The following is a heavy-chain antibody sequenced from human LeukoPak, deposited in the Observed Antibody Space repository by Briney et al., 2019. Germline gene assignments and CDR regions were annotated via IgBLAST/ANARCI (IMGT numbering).Heavy chain of an antibody. CDR3: ARLTPYYDFWSGYYHDAFDI. D-gene: IGHD3-3*01. Sequence: SETLPLTCAVYGGSFSGYYWSWIRQPPGKGLEWIGEINHSGSTNYNPSLKSRVTISVDTSKNQFSLKLSSVTAADTAVYYCARLTPYYDFWSGYYHDAFDIWGQGTMVTVS. CDR2: INHSGST. CDR1: GGSFSGYY. V-gene: IGHV4-34*01. J-gene: IGHJ3*02.